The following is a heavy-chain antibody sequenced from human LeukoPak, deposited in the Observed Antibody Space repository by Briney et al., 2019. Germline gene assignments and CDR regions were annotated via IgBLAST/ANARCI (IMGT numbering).Heavy chain of an antibody. CDR1: GFTFSSYG. Sequence: GGSLRLSCAASGFTFSSYGMHWVRQVPGKGLEWVAFIRYDGSNRYYADSVKGRFTISRDNSKNTLYLQMNSLRAEDTAVYYCAKQTESYCGGDCYPGYWGQGTLVTVSS. V-gene: IGHV3-30*02. CDR3: AKQTESYCGGDCYPGY. D-gene: IGHD2-21*01. CDR2: IRYDGSNR. J-gene: IGHJ4*02.